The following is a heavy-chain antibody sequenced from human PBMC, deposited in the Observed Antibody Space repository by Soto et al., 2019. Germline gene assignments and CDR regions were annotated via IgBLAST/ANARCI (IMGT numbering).Heavy chain of an antibody. CDR3: ARDPAVTTESGPNYYYYYMDV. Sequence: GASVKVSCKASGYTFTSYAMHWVRQAPGQRLEWMGWINAGNGNTKYSQKFQGRVTITRDTSASTAYMELSSLRSEDTAVYYCARDPAVTTESGPNYYYYYMDVWGKGTTVTVSS. CDR1: GYTFTSYA. D-gene: IGHD4-17*01. CDR2: INAGNGNT. V-gene: IGHV1-3*01. J-gene: IGHJ6*03.